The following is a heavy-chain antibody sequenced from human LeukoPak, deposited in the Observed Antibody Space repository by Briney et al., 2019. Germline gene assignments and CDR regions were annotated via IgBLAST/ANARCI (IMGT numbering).Heavy chain of an antibody. D-gene: IGHD4-23*01. CDR2: ISGSGGST. CDR3: AKDRVGSYGGNSGGADY. Sequence: TGGSLRLSCAASGFTFSSYGMHWVRQAPGKGLEWVSAISGSGGSTYYADSVKGRFTISRDNSKNTLYLQMNSLRAEDTAVYYCAKDRVGSYGGNSGGADYWGQGTLVTVSS. J-gene: IGHJ4*02. V-gene: IGHV3-23*01. CDR1: GFTFSSYG.